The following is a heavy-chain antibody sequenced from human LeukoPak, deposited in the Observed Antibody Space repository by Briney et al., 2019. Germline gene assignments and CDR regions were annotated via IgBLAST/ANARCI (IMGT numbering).Heavy chain of an antibody. V-gene: IGHV4-59*01. D-gene: IGHD3-22*01. CDR1: GGPMNYNY. CDR2: IYSSGST. CDR3: ARDTRFSDTSGYHYSRFYMDV. J-gene: IGHJ6*03. Sequence: PSETLSLTCTVSGGPMNYNYVSWIRRPPGKRLEYIGYIYSSGSTNYNPSIKGRVTISLDTSKDQFSLELTSVTAADTAVYYCARDTRFSDTSGYHYSRFYMDVWGKGTTVTVSS.